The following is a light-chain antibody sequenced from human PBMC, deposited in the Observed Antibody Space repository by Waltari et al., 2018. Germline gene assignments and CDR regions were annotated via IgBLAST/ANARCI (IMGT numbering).Light chain of an antibody. V-gene: IGKV1D-16*01. CDR2: TIS. Sequence: DIEMTQSPSSLSASVEDRVTITCRASQVITRWLSWYQQKPGKAPKSLFSTISTLQTGVPSRFIGSGSGTEFTLTISSLQPEDFATYYCQQYTSYPLTFGGGTKVEIK. CDR1: QVITRW. J-gene: IGKJ4*01. CDR3: QQYTSYPLT.